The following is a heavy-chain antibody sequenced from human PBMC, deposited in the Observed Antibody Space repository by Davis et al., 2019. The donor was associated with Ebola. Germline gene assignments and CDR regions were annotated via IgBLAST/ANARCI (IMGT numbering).Heavy chain of an antibody. D-gene: IGHD1-7*01. CDR2: ISSSSSYI. CDR1: GFTFSSYS. Sequence: PGGSLRLSCAASGFTFSSYSMNWVRQAPGKGLEWVSSISSSSSYIYYADSVKGRFTISGDNAKNSLYLQMNSLRAEDTAVYYCARDSVGTTGDFDYWGQGTLVTVSS. CDR3: ARDSVGTTGDFDY. J-gene: IGHJ4*02. V-gene: IGHV3-21*01.